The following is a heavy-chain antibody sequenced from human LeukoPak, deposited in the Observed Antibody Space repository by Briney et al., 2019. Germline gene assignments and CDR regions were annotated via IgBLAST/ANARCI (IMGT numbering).Heavy chain of an antibody. CDR3: ARGTHAGYYDSSGSFAFDI. D-gene: IGHD3-22*01. V-gene: IGHV4-34*01. CDR1: GGSFSGYY. Sequence: SETLSLTCAVYGGSFSGYYWSWIRQPPGKGLEWIGEINHSGSTNYNPSLKSRVTISVDTSKNQFSLKLSSVTAADTAVYYCARGTHAGYYDSSGSFAFDIWGQGTMVTVSS. J-gene: IGHJ3*02. CDR2: INHSGST.